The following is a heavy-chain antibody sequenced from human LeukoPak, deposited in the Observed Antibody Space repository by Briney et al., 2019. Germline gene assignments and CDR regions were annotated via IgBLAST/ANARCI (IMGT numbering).Heavy chain of an antibody. Sequence: SETLSLTCTVSGASISSYHWSWIRQPPGKGLEWIGYIYYSGTTNSNPSLNSRATVSLDTSKRQFSLKLKSVTAADTAVYFCATNRVGTYDRPFDIWGQGTMVTVSS. CDR1: GASISSYH. D-gene: IGHD1-26*01. V-gene: IGHV4-59*01. CDR2: IYYSGTT. CDR3: ATNRVGTYDRPFDI. J-gene: IGHJ3*02.